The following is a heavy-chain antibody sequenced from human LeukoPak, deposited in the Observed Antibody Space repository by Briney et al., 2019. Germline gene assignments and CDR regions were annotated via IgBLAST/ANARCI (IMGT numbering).Heavy chain of an antibody. D-gene: IGHD3-22*01. Sequence: ASVKVSCKASGYTFTGYYMHWVRQAPGKGLEWMGGFDPEDGETIYAQKFQGRVTMTEDTSTDTAYMELSSLRSEDTAVYYCATITYYYDSSGYYSVNYYYGMDVWGQGTTVTVSS. V-gene: IGHV1-24*01. J-gene: IGHJ6*02. CDR1: GYTFTGYY. CDR2: FDPEDGET. CDR3: ATITYYYDSSGYYSVNYYYGMDV.